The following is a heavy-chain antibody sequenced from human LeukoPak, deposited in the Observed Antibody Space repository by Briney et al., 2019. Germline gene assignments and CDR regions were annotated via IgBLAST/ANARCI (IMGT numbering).Heavy chain of an antibody. CDR2: IRYDGSNK. CDR1: GFTVSSNY. Sequence: GGSLRLSCAASGFTVSSNYMSWVRQAPGKGLEWVTFIRYDGSNKYYADSVKGRFTISRDNSKNTLYLQMNSLRAEDTAVYYCARGGEIAVVGTRSPQYFHHWGQGTLVTVSS. D-gene: IGHD6-19*01. CDR3: ARGGEIAVVGTRSPQYFHH. J-gene: IGHJ1*01. V-gene: IGHV3-30*02.